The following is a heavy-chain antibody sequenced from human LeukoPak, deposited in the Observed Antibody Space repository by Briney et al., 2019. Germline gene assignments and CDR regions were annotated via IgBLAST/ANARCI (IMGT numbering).Heavy chain of an antibody. V-gene: IGHV4-61*02. Sequence: SQTLSLTCTVSGGSITFGSYYWIWIRQPAGNGLEWIGRIYTSGRTFYNPSLKSRVTISMDTSMNQFSLRLNSVTAADTAVYYCARARVIPASFDDWGQGTLVTVSS. CDR1: GGSITFGSYY. D-gene: IGHD3-16*02. CDR2: IYTSGRT. CDR3: ARARVIPASFDD. J-gene: IGHJ4*02.